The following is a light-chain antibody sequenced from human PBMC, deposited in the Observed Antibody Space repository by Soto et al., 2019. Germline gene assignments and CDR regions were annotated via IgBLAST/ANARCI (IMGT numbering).Light chain of an antibody. J-gene: IGKJ1*01. Sequence: VLTQSAGTLSLSPGERSTLSCRASQSVSKNYLACYQQKPGQAPRILIYGASNRATGIPDRLSGSGSGTDFTLTISRLEPEDFAVYYCQQYGSSGTFGQGTKVDI. CDR2: GAS. CDR1: QSVSKNY. V-gene: IGKV3-20*01. CDR3: QQYGSSGT.